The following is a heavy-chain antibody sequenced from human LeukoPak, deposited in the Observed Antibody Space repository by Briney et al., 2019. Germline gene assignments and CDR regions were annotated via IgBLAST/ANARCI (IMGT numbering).Heavy chain of an antibody. D-gene: IGHD5-12*01. CDR2: MSTYTGAT. Sequence: VASVKVSCKASGYTFTDSGISWVRQPPGQGLEWMGWMSTYTGATDYAQKFQGRVTMTTDTSTTTAYLELKRLRSDDTAVYYCARRLHSGYDDSWGQGTLVTVSS. J-gene: IGHJ4*02. CDR1: GYTFTDSG. CDR3: ARRLHSGYDDS. V-gene: IGHV1-18*01.